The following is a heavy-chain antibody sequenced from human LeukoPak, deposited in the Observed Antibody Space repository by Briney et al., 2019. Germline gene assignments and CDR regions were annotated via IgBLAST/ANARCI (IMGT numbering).Heavy chain of an antibody. J-gene: IGHJ4*02. CDR1: GYTFTGYY. CDR2: INPNSGGT. Sequence: VSVKVSCKASGYTFTGYYMHWVRQAPGQGLEWMGWINPNSGGTNYAQKFQGRVTMTRDTSISTAYMELSRLRSDDTAVYYCARDLVDTAMVTPGTIDYWGQGTLVTVSS. CDR3: ARDLVDTAMVTPGTIDY. D-gene: IGHD5-18*01. V-gene: IGHV1-2*02.